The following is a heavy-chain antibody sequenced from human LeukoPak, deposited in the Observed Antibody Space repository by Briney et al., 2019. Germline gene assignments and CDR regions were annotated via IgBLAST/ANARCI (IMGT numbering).Heavy chain of an antibody. CDR3: ARDGYSSGWYPEYFQH. D-gene: IGHD6-19*01. V-gene: IGHV1-69*05. CDR1: GGTFSSYT. J-gene: IGHJ1*01. CDR2: IIPIFGTA. Sequence: SVKVSCKASGGTFSSYTISWVRQAPGQGLEWMGRIIPIFGTANYAQKFQGRVTITTDESTSTAYMELSSLRSEDTAVYYCARDGYSSGWYPEYFQHWGQGTLVTVSS.